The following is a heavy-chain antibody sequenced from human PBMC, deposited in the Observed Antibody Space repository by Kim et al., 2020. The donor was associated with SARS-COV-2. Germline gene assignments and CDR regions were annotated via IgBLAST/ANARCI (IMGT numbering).Heavy chain of an antibody. V-gene: IGHV3-21*01. CDR3: ARDSQQSSSWYHYFDY. Sequence: GGSLRLSCAAYGFTFSSYSMNWVRQAPGKGLEWVSSISSSSSYIYYADSVKGRFTISRDNAKNSLYLQMNSLRAEDTAVYYCARDSQQSSSWYHYFDYWGQGTLVTVSS. J-gene: IGHJ4*02. CDR2: ISSSSSYI. CDR1: GFTFSSYS. D-gene: IGHD6-13*01.